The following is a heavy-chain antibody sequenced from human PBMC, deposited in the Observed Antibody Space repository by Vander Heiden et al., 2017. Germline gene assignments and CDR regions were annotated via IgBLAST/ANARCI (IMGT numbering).Heavy chain of an antibody. Sequence: EVQLLVSGGGLVQPGGSLRLSCAASGFTFSTYARGWVRQAPGKGLEWVSAMGGGCGSRYYADSVKGRFTVSRDNSKNTLYLQMNRLRADDTAVYYCARTHGGYWGQGTLVTVSS. CDR2: MGGGCGSR. V-gene: IGHV3-23*01. CDR1: GFTFSTYA. D-gene: IGHD3-16*01. CDR3: ARTHGGY. J-gene: IGHJ4*02.